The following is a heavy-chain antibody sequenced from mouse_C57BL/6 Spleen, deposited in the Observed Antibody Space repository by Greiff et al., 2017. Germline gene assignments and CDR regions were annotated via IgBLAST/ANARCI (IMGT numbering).Heavy chain of an antibody. J-gene: IGHJ1*03. CDR1: GYTFTDYN. V-gene: IGHV1-18*01. CDR3: ARRPIYYDYERYFDV. Sequence: VQLKESGPELVKPGASVKIPCKASGYTFTDYNMDWVKQSHGKSLEWIGDINPNNGGTIYNQKFKGKATLTVDKSSSTAYMELRSLTSEDTAVYYCARRPIYYDYERYFDVWGTGTTVTVSS. CDR2: INPNNGGT. D-gene: IGHD2-4*01.